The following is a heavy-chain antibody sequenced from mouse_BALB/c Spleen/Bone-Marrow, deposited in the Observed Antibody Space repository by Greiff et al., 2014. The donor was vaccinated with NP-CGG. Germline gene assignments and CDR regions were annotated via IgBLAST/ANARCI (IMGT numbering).Heavy chain of an antibody. CDR3: ARCLTGTSAMDY. CDR1: GYAFTNYL. D-gene: IGHD4-1*01. J-gene: IGHJ4*01. CDR2: INPGSGGT. Sequence: QVQLKESGAELVRPGTSVKVSCKASGYAFTNYLIEWVKQRPGQGLEWIGVINPGSGGTNYNEKFKAKVTLTADKSSSTAYMQLSSLTSDDSAVYFCARCLTGTSAMDYWGQGTSVTVSS. V-gene: IGHV1-54*01.